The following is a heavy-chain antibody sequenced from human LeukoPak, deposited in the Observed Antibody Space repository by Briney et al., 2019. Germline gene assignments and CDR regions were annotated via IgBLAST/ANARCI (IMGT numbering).Heavy chain of an antibody. J-gene: IGHJ4*02. Sequence: SETLSLTCTVSGGSISGYYWNWIRQPAGKGLEWIRRMYSSGIPNYNPSLKSRVTVSVDTSKNQFSLNLTSVTAADTAVYYCARDTGWRYFDYWGQGTLVTVSS. CDR2: MYSSGIP. CDR1: GGSISGYY. V-gene: IGHV4-4*07. D-gene: IGHD6-19*01. CDR3: ARDTGWRYFDY.